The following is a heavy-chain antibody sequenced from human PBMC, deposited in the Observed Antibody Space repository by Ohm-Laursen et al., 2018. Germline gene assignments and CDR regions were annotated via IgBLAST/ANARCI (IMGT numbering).Heavy chain of an antibody. CDR2: ISDTGSHI. CDR1: AFSLTASN. V-gene: IGHV3-21*01. Sequence: SLRLSCAASAFSLTASNMNWVRQAPGTGLEWVSYISDTGSHIYYAGSVGGRFTISRDNAQNSLYLHMSSLRAEDTAIYYCARDDGAYARRSGMDVWGQGTTVTVSS. CDR3: ARDDGAYARRSGMDV. J-gene: IGHJ6*02. D-gene: IGHD2-8*01.